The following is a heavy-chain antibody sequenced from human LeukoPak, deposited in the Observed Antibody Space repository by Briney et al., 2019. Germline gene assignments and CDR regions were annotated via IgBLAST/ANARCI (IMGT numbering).Heavy chain of an antibody. D-gene: IGHD6-13*01. CDR3: AKDRPSPPYSSPSYYFDY. CDR1: GXXFXSYA. V-gene: IGHV3-23*01. CDR2: IIGSGGST. Sequence: ILSXXXSGXXFXSYAMSWVRRAPGKGLEWVSAIIGSGGSTYYSDSVKGGFTISRDNSKNTLYLQMKSRRAEDTAVYYCAKDRPSPPYSSPSYYFDYWGQGTLVTVSS. J-gene: IGHJ4*02.